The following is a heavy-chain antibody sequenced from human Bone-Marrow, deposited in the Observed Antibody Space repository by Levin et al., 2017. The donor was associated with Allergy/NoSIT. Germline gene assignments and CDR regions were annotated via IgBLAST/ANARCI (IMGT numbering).Heavy chain of an antibody. Sequence: GESLKISCAASGFPFSSYSMSWVRQAPGKGLEWVSYIYSGGTSMAYTDSVKGRFTISRDNAKNSLYLQMNSLRAEDTAVYYCVRDRTVVSPCCLYGMDGWGRGTTVTVSS. D-gene: IGHD4-23*01. CDR1: GFPFSSYS. J-gene: IGHJ6*02. CDR3: VRDRTVVSPCCLYGMDG. V-gene: IGHV3-48*01. CDR2: IYSGGTSM.